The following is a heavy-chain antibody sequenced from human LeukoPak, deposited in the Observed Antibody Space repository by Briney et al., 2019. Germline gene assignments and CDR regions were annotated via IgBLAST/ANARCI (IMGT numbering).Heavy chain of an antibody. J-gene: IGHJ4*02. D-gene: IGHD3-22*01. CDR3: ARLSYYYDSSGYYYEDY. Sequence: SETLSLTCAVYGGFFSGYYWSWIRQPPGKGLEWIGEINHSGSTNYNPSLKSRVTISVDTSKNQFSLKLSSVTAADTAVYYCARLSYYYDSSGYYYEDYWGQGTLVTVSS. CDR1: GGFFSGYY. V-gene: IGHV4-34*01. CDR2: INHSGST.